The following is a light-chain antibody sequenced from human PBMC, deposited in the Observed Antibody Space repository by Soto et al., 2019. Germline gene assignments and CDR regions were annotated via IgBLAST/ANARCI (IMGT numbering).Light chain of an antibody. CDR2: EAS. CDR1: QSVSITY. J-gene: IGKJ1*01. CDR3: QQYGNSPKT. Sequence: TKFPGTLSLSPGERATLSCRASQSVSITYVAWYQQKPGQTPNLLIYEASSRAAGIPDRFSGSGSGTDYTLTIDRLEPEDFAVYYCQQYGNSPKTFGQGTKVDI. V-gene: IGKV3-20*01.